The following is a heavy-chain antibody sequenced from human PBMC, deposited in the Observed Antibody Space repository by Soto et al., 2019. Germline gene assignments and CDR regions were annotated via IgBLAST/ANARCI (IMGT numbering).Heavy chain of an antibody. CDR1: GFTFSSYW. Sequence: EVQLVESGGGLVQPGGSLRLSCAASGFTFSSYWMHWVRQAPGKGLVWVSRINSDGSSTSYADSVKGRFTISRDNAKNTLYLQMNSLRAEDTAVYYCARGMVVVVVAAPIGLMDVWGQGTTVTVSS. V-gene: IGHV3-74*01. CDR2: INSDGSST. CDR3: ARGMVVVVVAAPIGLMDV. D-gene: IGHD2-15*01. J-gene: IGHJ6*02.